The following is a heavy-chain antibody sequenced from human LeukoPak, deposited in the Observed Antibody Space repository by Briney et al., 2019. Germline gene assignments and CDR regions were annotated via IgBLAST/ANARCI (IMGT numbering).Heavy chain of an antibody. D-gene: IGHD1-14*01. CDR3: ASRRDYYFDY. J-gene: IGHJ4*02. CDR2: IHYSGST. V-gene: IGHV4-59*12. CDR1: SGSINSYY. Sequence: SETLSLTCTVSSGSINSYYWSWIRQPPGKGLEWIAYIHYSGSTNYNPSLRGGVTISLDTSQNHFSLNLTSVTAADTAVYYCASRRDYYFDYWGQGILVTVSS.